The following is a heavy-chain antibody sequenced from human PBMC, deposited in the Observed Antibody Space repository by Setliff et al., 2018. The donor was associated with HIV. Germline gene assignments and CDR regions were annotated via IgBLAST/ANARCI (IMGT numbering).Heavy chain of an antibody. CDR1: GGSISSSGNY. CDR2: IYYTGST. V-gene: IGHV4-31*03. D-gene: IGHD3-10*01. J-gene: IGHJ6*02. CDR3: ARDLSPYGSGDPYYYYGMDV. Sequence: LSLTCTVPGGSISSSGNYWTWIRQRPGKGLEWIGYIYYTGSTYYHPSLKSRVLISVDTSNNLFSLSLRSVTAADTAVYYCARDLSPYGSGDPYYYYGMDVWGQGTTVTVSS.